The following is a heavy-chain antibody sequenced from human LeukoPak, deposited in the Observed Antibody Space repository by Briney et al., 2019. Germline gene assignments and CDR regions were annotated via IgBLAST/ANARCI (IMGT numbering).Heavy chain of an antibody. CDR2: ISSSGSTT. CDR3: ARAPAYCGGDCYSGGYFDY. J-gene: IGHJ4*02. D-gene: IGHD2-21*02. Sequence: GGSLRLSCAASGFTFSDYYMSWIRQAPGKGLEWVSYISSSGSTTYYADSVKGRFTISRDNAKDSLYLQMNSLRAEDTAVYYCARAPAYCGGDCYSGGYFDYWGQGTLVTVSS. CDR1: GFTFSDYY. V-gene: IGHV3-11*01.